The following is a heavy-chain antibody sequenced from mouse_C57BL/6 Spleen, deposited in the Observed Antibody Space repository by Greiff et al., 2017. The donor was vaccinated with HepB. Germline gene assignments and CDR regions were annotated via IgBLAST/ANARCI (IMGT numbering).Heavy chain of an antibody. V-gene: IGHV5-12*01. J-gene: IGHJ2*01. CDR2: ISNGGGST. CDR3: ARHNYGNFYFDY. D-gene: IGHD2-1*01. CDR1: GFTFSDYY. Sequence: EVMLVESGGGLVQPGGSLKLSCAASGFTFSDYYMYWVRQTPEKRLEWVAYISNGGGSTYYPDTVKGRFTISRDNAKNTLYLQMSRLKSEDTAMYYCARHNYGNFYFDYWGQGTTLTVSS.